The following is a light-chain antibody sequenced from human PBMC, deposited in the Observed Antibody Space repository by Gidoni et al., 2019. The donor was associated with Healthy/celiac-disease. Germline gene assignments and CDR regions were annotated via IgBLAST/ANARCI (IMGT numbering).Light chain of an antibody. J-gene: IGKJ4*01. CDR3: QQFDNLPLT. Sequence: DIQMTQSPSSLSASVGDRVTITCQASQDISNYLNWYQQKPGKATRLLIYDASNLERGVPSRFSGSGSGTDFTFTISSLQPEDIATYYCQQFDNLPLTFXGXTKVEIK. CDR2: DAS. V-gene: IGKV1-33*01. CDR1: QDISNY.